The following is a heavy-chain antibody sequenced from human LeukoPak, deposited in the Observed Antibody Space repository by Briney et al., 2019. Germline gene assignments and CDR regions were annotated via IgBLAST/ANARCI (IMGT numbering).Heavy chain of an antibody. V-gene: IGHV3-33*01. D-gene: IGHD4-17*01. Sequence: PGGSLRLSCAASGFTFSSYGMHWVRQAPGKGLEWVAVIWYDGSNKYYADSVKGRFTISRDNSKNTLYLQMNSLRAEDTAVYYCAGDSVTTGYFFDYWGQGTLVTVSS. CDR1: GFTFSSYG. CDR2: IWYDGSNK. CDR3: AGDSVTTGYFFDY. J-gene: IGHJ4*02.